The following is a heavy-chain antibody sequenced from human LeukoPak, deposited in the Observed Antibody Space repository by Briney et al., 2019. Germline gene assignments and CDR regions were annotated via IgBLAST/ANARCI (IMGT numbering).Heavy chain of an antibody. Sequence: GGSLRLSCSASGFTFSTYTMHWVRQAPGKGLEYVSAISSHGDITYYADSVKGRFTISRDNSKNTLYLQMSSLRAEDTAVYYCVKGNSGSSAYYVVYFDSWGQGTLVTVSS. D-gene: IGHD3-22*01. J-gene: IGHJ4*02. CDR3: VKGNSGSSAYYVVYFDS. CDR2: ISSHGDIT. CDR1: GFTFSTYT. V-gene: IGHV3-64D*06.